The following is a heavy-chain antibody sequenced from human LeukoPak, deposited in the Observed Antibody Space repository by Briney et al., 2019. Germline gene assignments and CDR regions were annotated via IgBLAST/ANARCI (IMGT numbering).Heavy chain of an antibody. Sequence: GGSLRLSCAASGFAVSSNYMSWVRQAPGKGLEWVSVIYSGGGTYYANPVKGRFTISRDNSKNTLYLQMNSLRAEDTAVYYCARGGRYYDSSGYYHDAFDIWGQGTMVTVSS. CDR1: GFAVSSNY. CDR2: IYSGGGT. J-gene: IGHJ3*02. CDR3: ARGGRYYDSSGYYHDAFDI. V-gene: IGHV3-53*01. D-gene: IGHD3-22*01.